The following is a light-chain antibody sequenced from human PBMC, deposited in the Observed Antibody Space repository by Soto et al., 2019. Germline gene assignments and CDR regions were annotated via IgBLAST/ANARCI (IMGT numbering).Light chain of an antibody. J-gene: IGKJ5*01. Sequence: FTHSPSFLSTSLKDLLTITSRVSQAVPNNMAWYQQKPGKPPKLLIYEESTLHSGVQSRFSGRKSGTQFTLTISSLQSEDFAVYYCQQYYNWITIPFGEGTRLDIK. CDR1: QAVPNN. CDR3: QQYYNWITIP. CDR2: EES. V-gene: IGKV1-9*01.